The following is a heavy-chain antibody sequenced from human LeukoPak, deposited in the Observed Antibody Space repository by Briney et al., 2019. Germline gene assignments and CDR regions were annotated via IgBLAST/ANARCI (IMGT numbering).Heavy chain of an antibody. CDR3: AREIRPSYGGNWVNFDY. J-gene: IGHJ4*02. V-gene: IGHV3-7*01. D-gene: IGHD4-23*01. Sequence: GGSLRLSCAASGFTFSSYWMSWVRQAPGKGLEWVANIKQDGSEKYYVDSVKGRFTISGDNAKNSLYLQMNSLRAEDTAVYYCAREIRPSYGGNWVNFDYWGQGTLVTVSS. CDR1: GFTFSSYW. CDR2: IKQDGSEK.